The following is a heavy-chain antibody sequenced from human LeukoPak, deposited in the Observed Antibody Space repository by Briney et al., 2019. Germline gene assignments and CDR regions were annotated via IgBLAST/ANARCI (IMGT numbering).Heavy chain of an antibody. CDR1: GFTFSTYN. CDR2: ITSGGTYT. D-gene: IGHD3-9*01. J-gene: IGHJ4*02. CDR3: ARGHYDILTASYKWTPDY. Sequence: GGSLRLSCAASGFTFSTYNMNWVRQAPGKGLEWVSSITSGGTYTYYADSVKGRFTTSRDNAKNSLSLQLSSLRAEGTAVYYCARGHYDILTASYKWTPDYWGQGILVTVSS. V-gene: IGHV3-21*06.